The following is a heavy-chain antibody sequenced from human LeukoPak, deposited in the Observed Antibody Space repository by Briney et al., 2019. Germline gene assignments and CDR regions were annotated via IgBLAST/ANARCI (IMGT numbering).Heavy chain of an antibody. D-gene: IGHD4-23*01. V-gene: IGHV3-11*01. Sequence: GGSLRLSCAASGFTFSDYYMSWIRQAPGKGLEWVSYISSSGSAIYYADSVKGRFTISRDNAKNSLYLQMNSLRAEDTAVYYCAKLANDYGGNSVDYWGQGTLVTVSS. J-gene: IGHJ4*02. CDR3: AKLANDYGGNSVDY. CDR2: ISSSGSAI. CDR1: GFTFSDYY.